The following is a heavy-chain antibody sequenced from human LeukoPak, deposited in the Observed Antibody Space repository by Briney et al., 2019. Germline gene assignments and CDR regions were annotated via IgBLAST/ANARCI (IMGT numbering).Heavy chain of an antibody. V-gene: IGHV1-2*02. CDR2: INPKSGDT. J-gene: IGHJ6*03. CDR1: GYTFTDYY. CDR3: ARGVSGTYYYYYMDV. D-gene: IGHD6-19*01. Sequence: ASVKVSCKTSGYTFTDYYIHWVRQAPGQGLEWMGWINPKSGDTNYAQKFQGRVTMTRDTSISTAYMELSRLRSDDTAVYYCARGVSGTYYYYYMDVWGKGTTVTVSS.